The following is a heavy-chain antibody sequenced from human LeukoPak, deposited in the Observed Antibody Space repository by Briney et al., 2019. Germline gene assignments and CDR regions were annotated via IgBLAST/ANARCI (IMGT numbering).Heavy chain of an antibody. CDR1: GFTFDKAW. CDR2: IKSKIHGGTI. J-gene: IGHJ4*02. Sequence: GGSLRPSCAASGFTFDKAWMTWVRQAPGKGLEWVGRIKSKIHGGTIDYAAPVKGRFTISRDDSKNTLYLQMNSLKTEDTAVYYCTTPPLYYDILTGYYTVEYFDYWGQGTLATVSS. CDR3: TTPPLYYDILTGYYTVEYFDY. D-gene: IGHD3-9*01. V-gene: IGHV3-15*01.